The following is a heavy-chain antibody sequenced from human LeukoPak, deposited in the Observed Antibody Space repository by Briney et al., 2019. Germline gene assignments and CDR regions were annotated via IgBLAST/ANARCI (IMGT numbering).Heavy chain of an antibody. CDR2: ISSSGDTI. CDR1: GFTFCSYE. D-gene: IGHD5-12*01. J-gene: IGHJ4*02. V-gene: IGHV3-48*03. CDR3: ARERGYSGYDYFIDSPSDS. Sequence: PGGSLRLSCAASGFTFCSYEMNWVRQAPGKGLEWVSYISSSGDTIYYADSVKGRFTISRDNAKNSLYLQMNSLRAEDTAVYYCARERGYSGYDYFIDSPSDSWGQGTLVTVSS.